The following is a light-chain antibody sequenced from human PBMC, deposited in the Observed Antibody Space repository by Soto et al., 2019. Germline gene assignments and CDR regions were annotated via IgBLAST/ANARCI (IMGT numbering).Light chain of an antibody. CDR3: QSYDRSLSVL. Sequence: QSVLTQPPSVSGAPGQRVTISCTGSSSNIGAGYDVHWYQQLPGTAPKLLIYGNSNRPSGVPDRFSGSKSGTSASLAITGPQAEDEDDYHCQSYDRSLSVLFGGGTKLTVL. V-gene: IGLV1-40*01. J-gene: IGLJ3*02. CDR2: GNS. CDR1: SSNIGAGYD.